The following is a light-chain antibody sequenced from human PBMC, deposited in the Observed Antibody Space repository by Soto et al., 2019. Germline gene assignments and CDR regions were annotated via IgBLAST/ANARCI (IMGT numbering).Light chain of an antibody. CDR2: KAS. CDR1: QSISSW. V-gene: IGKV1-5*03. CDR3: QQYNSYST. Sequence: DIQMTQSPSTLSASVGDRVTITCRASQSISSWLAWYQRKPGKAPKLLIYKASSLESGVPSRFSGSGSGTEFTLTISSLQPDDFGTYYCQQYNSYSTFGQGTKVEIK. J-gene: IGKJ1*01.